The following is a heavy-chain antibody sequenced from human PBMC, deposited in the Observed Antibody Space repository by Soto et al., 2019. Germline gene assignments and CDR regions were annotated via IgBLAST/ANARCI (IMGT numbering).Heavy chain of an antibody. J-gene: IGHJ6*02. CDR3: AKDGGRGVDYSYCDMDA. Sequence: QVQLVQSGAEVKKPGSSVKVSCKASGGTFSSHTINWVRQAPGQGLEWMGRIIPILGITNYAQRFQGRVTIIADKFTSTAYMELSSLGSEDTAVYYSAKDGGRGVDYSYCDMDAWGQGTPVTVSS. CDR1: GGTFSSHT. CDR2: IIPILGIT. D-gene: IGHD1-26*01. V-gene: IGHV1-69*08.